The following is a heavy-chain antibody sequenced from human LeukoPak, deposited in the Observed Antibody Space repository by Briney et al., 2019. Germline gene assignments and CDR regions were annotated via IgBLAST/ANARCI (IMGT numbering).Heavy chain of an antibody. J-gene: IGHJ2*01. Sequence: SETLSLTCAVYGGSFSGYYWSWIRQPPGKGLEWIGVINHSGSTNYNPSLKSRVIISVDTSKNQFSLKLSSVTAADTAVYYCARGLGVTIFGVVIDWYFDLWGRGTLVTVSS. CDR3: ARGLGVTIFGVVIDWYFDL. CDR1: GGSFSGYY. V-gene: IGHV4-34*01. D-gene: IGHD3-3*01. CDR2: INHSGST.